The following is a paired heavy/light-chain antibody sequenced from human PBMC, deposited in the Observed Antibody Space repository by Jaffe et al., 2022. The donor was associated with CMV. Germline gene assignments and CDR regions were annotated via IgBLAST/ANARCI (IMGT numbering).Light chain of an antibody. CDR1: TGDVTNGHY. CDR3: ILFYSETRVV. Sequence: QAVVTQEPSLTVSPGGTVTLTCGSTTGDVTNGHYPFWLQQRPGQAPKTLIYDTTYKHSWTPGRFSGSLRGGRAALTLSGALPEDEADYFCILFYSETRVVFGGGTRLTVL. V-gene: IGLV7-46*01. CDR2: DTT. J-gene: IGLJ2*01.
Heavy chain of an antibody. CDR1: GLDFTRAS. D-gene: IGHD4-17*01. CDR3: STDLQYGDYGLDH. J-gene: IGHJ4*02. Sequence: EVLLVESGGDLARRGGSLRLSCAAFGLDFTRASMTWIRQAPGRGLEWVGRIKRKSDGETTDYAAPVKGRFTISRDDSKKTLYLQMNSLEIDDTAMYYCSTDLQYGDYGLDHWGQGTLVTVFS. CDR2: IKRKSDGETT. V-gene: IGHV3-15*01.